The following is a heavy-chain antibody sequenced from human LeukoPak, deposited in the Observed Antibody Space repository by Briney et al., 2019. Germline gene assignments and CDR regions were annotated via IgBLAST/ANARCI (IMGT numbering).Heavy chain of an antibody. CDR2: ISSNGGST. D-gene: IGHD6-19*01. CDR1: GFTFSSYA. V-gene: IGHV3-64*01. Sequence: GRSLRLSCAASGFTFSSYAMHWVRQAPGKGLEYVSAISSNGGSTYYANSVKGRFTISRDNSKNTLYLQMGSLRAEDMAVYYCARGPYSSGSDYWGQGTLVTVSS. J-gene: IGHJ4*02. CDR3: ARGPYSSGSDY.